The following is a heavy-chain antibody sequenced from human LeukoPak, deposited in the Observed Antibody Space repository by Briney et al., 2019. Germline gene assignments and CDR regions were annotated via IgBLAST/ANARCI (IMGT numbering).Heavy chain of an antibody. CDR3: ARDLSSSWPWGNY. J-gene: IGHJ4*02. V-gene: IGHV4-59*12. D-gene: IGHD6-13*01. CDR2: IYYTGST. Sequence: SETLSLTCGVSGGAITNYYWNWIRQAPGKGLEWLGYIYYTGSTTYNPSVKSRITISLDTSKKQISLKLRSVTAADTAVYYCARDLSSSWPWGNYWGQGTLVTVSS. CDR1: GGAITNYY.